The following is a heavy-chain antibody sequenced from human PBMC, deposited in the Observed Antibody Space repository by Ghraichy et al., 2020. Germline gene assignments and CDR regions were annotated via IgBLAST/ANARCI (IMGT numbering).Heavy chain of an antibody. D-gene: IGHD2-2*01. V-gene: IGHV3-48*02. CDR3: ARIEVPAAMVVGPYYYGMDV. CDR2: ISSSSSTI. Sequence: GESLNISCEASGFTFSSYSMNWVRQAPGKGLEWVSYISSSSSTIYYADSVKGRFTISRDNAKNSLYLQMNSLRDEDTAVYYCARIEVPAAMVVGPYYYGMDVWGQGTTVTVSS. J-gene: IGHJ6*02. CDR1: GFTFSSYS.